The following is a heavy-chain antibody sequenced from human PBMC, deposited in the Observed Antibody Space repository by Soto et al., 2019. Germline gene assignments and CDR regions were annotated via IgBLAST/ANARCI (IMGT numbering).Heavy chain of an antibody. J-gene: IGHJ3*02. D-gene: IGHD5-18*01. CDR2: IIPILGIA. CDR3: ARANIHPSDAFDI. V-gene: IGHV1-69*02. Sequence: SVKVSCKASGGTFSSYTISWVRQAPGQGLEWMGRIIPILGIANYAQKFQGRVTITADKSTSTAYMELSSLRSEDTAVYYCARANIHPSDAFDIWGQGTMVTVSS. CDR1: GGTFSSYT.